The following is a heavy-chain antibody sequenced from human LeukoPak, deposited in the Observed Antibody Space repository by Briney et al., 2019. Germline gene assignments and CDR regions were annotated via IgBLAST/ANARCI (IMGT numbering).Heavy chain of an antibody. Sequence: PGGSLRLSCAASGFTFDDYAMHWVRQAPGKGLEWVSGISWNSGSIGYADSVKGRFTISRDNAKNSLYLQMNSLRAEDTALYYCAKATLTTISYYYYMDVWGKGTTVTVSS. V-gene: IGHV3-9*01. CDR1: GFTFDDYA. J-gene: IGHJ6*03. D-gene: IGHD4-17*01. CDR3: AKATLTTISYYYYMDV. CDR2: ISWNSGSI.